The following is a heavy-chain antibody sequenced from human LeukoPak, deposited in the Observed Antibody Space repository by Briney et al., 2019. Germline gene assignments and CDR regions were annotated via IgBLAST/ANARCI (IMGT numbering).Heavy chain of an antibody. D-gene: IGHD5-24*01. Sequence: GGSLRLSCAASGFTFSSYNMNWVRQAPGKGLEWVSSISSGSSYIYYADSVKGRFTISRDNAKNSLYLQMNSLRADDTAVYYCARTRSEMATMAFDIWGQGTMVTVSS. CDR2: ISSGSSYI. J-gene: IGHJ3*02. V-gene: IGHV3-21*01. CDR1: GFTFSSYN. CDR3: ARTRSEMATMAFDI.